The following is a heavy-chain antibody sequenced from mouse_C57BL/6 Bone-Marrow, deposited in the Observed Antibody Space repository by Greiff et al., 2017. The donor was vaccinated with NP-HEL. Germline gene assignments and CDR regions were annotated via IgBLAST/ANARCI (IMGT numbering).Heavy chain of an antibody. Sequence: EVMLVESGGGLVKPGGSLKLSCAASGFTFSSYAMSWVRQTPEKRLEWVATISDGGSYTYYPDNVKGRFIISRDNAKNNLYLQMSHLKSEDTAMYYCARDRGNSPYAMDYCGQGTAVTVSS. J-gene: IGHJ4*01. V-gene: IGHV5-4*01. CDR3: ARDRGNSPYAMDY. D-gene: IGHD3-1*01. CDR2: ISDGGSYT. CDR1: GFTFSSYA.